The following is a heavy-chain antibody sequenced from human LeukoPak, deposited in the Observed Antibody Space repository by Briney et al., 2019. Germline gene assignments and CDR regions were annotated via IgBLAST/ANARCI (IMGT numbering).Heavy chain of an antibody. CDR2: ISYDGSNK. D-gene: IGHD3-10*01. CDR1: GFTFSSYA. CDR3: ARDQLLWFGEFSNYYYYYGMDV. Sequence: GGSLRLSCAASGFTFSSYAMHWVRQAPGKGLEWVAVISYDGSNKYYADSVKGRFTIPRDNSKNTLYLQMNSLRAEDTAVYYCARDQLLWFGEFSNYYYYYGMDVWGQGTTVTVSS. J-gene: IGHJ6*02. V-gene: IGHV3-30*04.